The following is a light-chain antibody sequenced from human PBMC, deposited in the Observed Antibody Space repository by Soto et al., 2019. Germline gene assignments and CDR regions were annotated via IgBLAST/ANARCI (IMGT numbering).Light chain of an antibody. Sequence: EIVLTQSPGTLSLSAGERATLSCRASQSVSSSYLAWYQQKPGQAPRLLIYGASSRATGIPDRFSGSGSGTDFPLTISRLEPEDFAVYYCQQYGNSRTFGQGTKVEIK. V-gene: IGKV3-20*01. CDR1: QSVSSSY. J-gene: IGKJ1*01. CDR2: GAS. CDR3: QQYGNSRT.